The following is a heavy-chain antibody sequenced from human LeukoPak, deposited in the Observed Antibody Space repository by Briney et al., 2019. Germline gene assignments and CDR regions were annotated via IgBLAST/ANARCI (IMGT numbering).Heavy chain of an antibody. CDR2: IYYSGST. Sequence: SQTLSLTCTVSGGSINSGGYYWSWIRQHPGKGLAWIGYIYYSGSTYYNPSLKSRVTISVDTSKNQFSLKLSSVTAADTAVYYCARGITIFGVAHTPFDYWGQGTLVTVSS. CDR3: ARGITIFGVAHTPFDY. V-gene: IGHV4-31*03. CDR1: GGSINSGGYY. J-gene: IGHJ4*02. D-gene: IGHD3-3*01.